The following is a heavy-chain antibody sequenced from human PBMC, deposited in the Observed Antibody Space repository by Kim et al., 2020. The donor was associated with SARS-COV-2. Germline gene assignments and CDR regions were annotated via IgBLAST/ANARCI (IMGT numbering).Heavy chain of an antibody. J-gene: IGHJ4*02. CDR2: PSRGGP. V-gene: IGHV1-2*02. CDR3: ARSWDY. Sequence: PSRGGPNNEQKFQGRVTMTRETSISTAYMELSRLRSDDTAVYYCARSWDYWGQGTLVTVSS.